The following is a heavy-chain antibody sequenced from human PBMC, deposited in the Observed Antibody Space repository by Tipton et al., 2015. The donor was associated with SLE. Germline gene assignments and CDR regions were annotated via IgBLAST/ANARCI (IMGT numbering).Heavy chain of an antibody. CDR2: VHYAGST. CDR3: ASGQDYRYFFDN. D-gene: IGHD3-16*01. CDR1: GGSISSHY. Sequence: TLSLTCTVSGGSISSHYWSWIRQPPGKGLEWIGYVHYAGSTNHNPSLKSRVTISVDTSKKQFSLNLSSVTAADTAVYYCASGQDYRYFFDNWGQGTLVTVSS. V-gene: IGHV4-59*11. J-gene: IGHJ4*02.